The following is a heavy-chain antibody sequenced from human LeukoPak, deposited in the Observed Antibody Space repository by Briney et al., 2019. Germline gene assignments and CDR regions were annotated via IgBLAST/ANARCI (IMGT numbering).Heavy chain of an antibody. J-gene: IGHJ4*02. CDR1: GDSISTYY. D-gene: IGHD3-22*01. V-gene: IGHV4-59*01. Sequence: SETLPLTCTVSGDSISTYYWSWIRQSPGKGLEWVGYISYTGSTNYNPSLKSRVIMSVDMSKDQFSLKLSSVTAADTAVYYCAREGFYDSSGYYWGRFDHWGQGALVTVSS. CDR3: AREGFYDSSGYYWGRFDH. CDR2: ISYTGST.